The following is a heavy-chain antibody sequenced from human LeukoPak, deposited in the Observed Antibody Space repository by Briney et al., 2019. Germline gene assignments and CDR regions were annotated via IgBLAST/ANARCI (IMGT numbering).Heavy chain of an antibody. J-gene: IGHJ3*02. CDR3: ARSSSTSRSDAFDI. D-gene: IGHD2-2*01. CDR1: GFTFDDYA. CDR2: IYSGGST. V-gene: IGHV3-53*01. Sequence: RSGGSLRLSCAASGFTFDDYAMHWVRQAPGKGLEWVSVIYSGGSTYYADSVKGRFTISRDNSKNTLYLQMNSLRAEDTAVYYCARSSSTSRSDAFDIWGQGTMVTVSS.